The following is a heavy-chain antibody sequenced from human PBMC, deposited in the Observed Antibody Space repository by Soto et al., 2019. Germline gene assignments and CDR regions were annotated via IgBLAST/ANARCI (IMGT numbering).Heavy chain of an antibody. V-gene: IGHV2-5*02. Sequence: QITLKESGPTLVKPTQTLTLTCTFSGFSLSTSGVGVGWIRQPPGKALEWLALIYWDDDKRYSPCLKSRPTITKDTSKNQVVLTMTNMDPVDTATYYCAHRFRGINYFDYWGQGTLVTVSS. J-gene: IGHJ4*02. CDR3: AHRFRGINYFDY. CDR2: IYWDDDK. CDR1: GFSLSTSGVG.